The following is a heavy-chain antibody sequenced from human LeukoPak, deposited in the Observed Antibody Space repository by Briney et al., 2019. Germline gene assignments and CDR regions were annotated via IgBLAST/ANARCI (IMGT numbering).Heavy chain of an antibody. CDR3: ARVSVSNSGSPRFDY. Sequence: SETLSLTCTVSGGSIRSNSYNWGWIRQPPGKGLECIGSIHYTGTTFYNPSLKSRVTISVDTSKNHFSLKLNSVTAADTAVYYCARVSVSNSGSPRFDYWGQGTLVTVSS. V-gene: IGHV4-39*07. J-gene: IGHJ4*02. CDR1: GGSIRSNSYN. CDR2: IHYTGTT. D-gene: IGHD1-26*01.